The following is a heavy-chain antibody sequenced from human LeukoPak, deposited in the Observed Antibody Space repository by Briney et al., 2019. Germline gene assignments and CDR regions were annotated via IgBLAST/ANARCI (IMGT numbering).Heavy chain of an antibody. Sequence: SETLSLTCTVSGGSISSSSYYWGWIRQPPGKGLEWIGSIYYSGSTYYNPSLKSRATISVDTSKNQFSLKLSSVTAADTAVYYCARPSVVVTAAGGTWFDPWGQGTLVTVSS. CDR3: ARPSVVVTAAGGTWFDP. D-gene: IGHD2-21*02. CDR1: GGSISSSSYY. CDR2: IYYSGST. V-gene: IGHV4-39*01. J-gene: IGHJ5*02.